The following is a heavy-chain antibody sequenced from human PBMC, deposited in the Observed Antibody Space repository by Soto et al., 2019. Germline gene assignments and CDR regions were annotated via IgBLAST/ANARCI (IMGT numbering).Heavy chain of an antibody. D-gene: IGHD2-2*01. CDR2: IDPSDSYT. CDR1: GYSFTSYW. CDR3: ARLGYCSSTSCYYGMDV. Sequence: GESLKISCKGSGYSFTSYWISWVRQMPGKGLEWMGRIDPSDSYTNYSPSFQGHVTISADKSISTAYLQWSSLEASDTAMYYCARLGYCSSTSCYYGMDVWGQGTTVTSP. V-gene: IGHV5-10-1*01. J-gene: IGHJ6*02.